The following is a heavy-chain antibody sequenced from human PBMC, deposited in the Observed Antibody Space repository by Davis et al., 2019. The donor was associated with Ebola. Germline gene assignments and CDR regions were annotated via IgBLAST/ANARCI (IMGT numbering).Heavy chain of an antibody. Sequence: GESLKISCAASGFTFSSYWMHWVRQAPGKGPEWVSGISGSGGSTYYADSVKGRFTISRDNSKNTLYLQMSSLRAEDTAVYYCAKGYTSGWFPWFDPWGQGTLVTVSS. CDR3: AKGYTSGWFPWFDP. V-gene: IGHV3-23*01. CDR2: ISGSGGST. D-gene: IGHD6-19*01. J-gene: IGHJ5*02. CDR1: GFTFSSYW.